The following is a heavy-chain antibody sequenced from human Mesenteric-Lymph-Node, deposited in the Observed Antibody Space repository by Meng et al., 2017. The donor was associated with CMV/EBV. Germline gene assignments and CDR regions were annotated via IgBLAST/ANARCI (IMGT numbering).Heavy chain of an antibody. J-gene: IGHJ6*02. D-gene: IGHD1-1*01. Sequence: GESLKISCAASGFTFSSFGMQWVRQAPGKGLEWVSYISSSSSTIYYADSVKGRFTISRDNAKNSLYLQMNSLRAEDTAVYYCARDRYPYYYYGMDVWGQGTTVTVSS. CDR2: ISSSSSTI. CDR3: ARDRYPYYYYGMDV. CDR1: GFTFSSFG. V-gene: IGHV3-48*04.